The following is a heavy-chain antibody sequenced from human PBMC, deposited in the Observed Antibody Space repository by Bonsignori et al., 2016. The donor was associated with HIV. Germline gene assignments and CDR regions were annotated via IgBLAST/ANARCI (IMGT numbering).Heavy chain of an antibody. V-gene: IGHV4-61*02. J-gene: IGHJ4*02. CDR2: IYASGRT. CDR1: GDSISSDTYY. CDR3: ARGYCSGGTCYFDY. D-gene: IGHD2-15*01. Sequence: SETLSLTCTVSGDSISSDTYYWSWIRQPAGKGLEWIGRIYASGRTDHNPSLKSRVTISVDTSKNQFSLKLSSVTAADTAVYYCARGYCSGGTCYFDYWGQGTLVTVSS.